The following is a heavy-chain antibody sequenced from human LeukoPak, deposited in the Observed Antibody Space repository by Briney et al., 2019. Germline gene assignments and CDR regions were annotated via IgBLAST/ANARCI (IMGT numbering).Heavy chain of an antibody. CDR2: INHSGST. V-gene: IGHV4-34*01. CDR3: ARGRYYFDY. CDR1: GGSFSGYY. J-gene: IGHJ4*02. Sequence: SETLSLTCAVYGGSFSGYYWSWIRQPPGKGLEWIGEINHSGSTNYNPSLKSRVTISVDTSKNQFSLKLSSVTAADTAVYYCARGRYYFDYWGEGALATVSS.